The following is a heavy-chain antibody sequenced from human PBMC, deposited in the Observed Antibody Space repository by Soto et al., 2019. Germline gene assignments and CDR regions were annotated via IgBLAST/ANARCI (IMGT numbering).Heavy chain of an antibody. V-gene: IGHV1-18*04. D-gene: IGHD5-18*01. J-gene: IGHJ6*02. CDR3: ARYSSRAIYSYGYSGEKYYYYGMDV. CDR1: GYTFTNYG. Sequence: QVQLVQSGAEVKKPGASVKVSCKASGYTFTNYGVSWVRQAPGQGLEWMGWISGYKGNTTYAQKLQGRGTMTTDTSTSTAYMELRSLRSDDTAVYYCARYSSRAIYSYGYSGEKYYYYGMDVWGQGTTVTVSS. CDR2: ISGYKGNT.